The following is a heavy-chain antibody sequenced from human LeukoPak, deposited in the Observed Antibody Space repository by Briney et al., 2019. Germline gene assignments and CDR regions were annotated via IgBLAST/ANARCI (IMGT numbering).Heavy chain of an antibody. CDR1: GGSFSGYY. V-gene: IGHV4-34*01. CDR3: AVSSGSYSVSDY. J-gene: IGHJ4*02. D-gene: IGHD1-26*01. Sequence: SETLSLTCAVYGGSFSGYYWSWIRQPPGKGLEWIGEINHSGSTNHNPSLKSRVTISVDTSKNQFSLKLSSVTAADTAVYYCAVSSGSYSVSDYWGQGTLVTISS. CDR2: INHSGST.